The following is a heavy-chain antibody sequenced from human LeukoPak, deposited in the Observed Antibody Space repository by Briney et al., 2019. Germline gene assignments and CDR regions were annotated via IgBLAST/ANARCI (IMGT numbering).Heavy chain of an antibody. CDR1: RFTFDDYA. Sequence: PGRSLRLSCAASRFTFDDYAMHWVRQAPGKGLEWVSGISWNSGSIGYADSVKGRFTISRDNSKNTLYLQMNSLRAEDTAVYYCAKVVWEPAPFDYWGQGTLVTVSS. CDR2: ISWNSGSI. CDR3: AKVVWEPAPFDY. J-gene: IGHJ4*02. V-gene: IGHV3-9*01. D-gene: IGHD1-26*01.